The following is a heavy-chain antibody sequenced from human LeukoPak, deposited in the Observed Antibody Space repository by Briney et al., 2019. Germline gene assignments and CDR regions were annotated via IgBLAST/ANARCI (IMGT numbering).Heavy chain of an antibody. CDR1: GGTFSSYA. D-gene: IGHD4-17*01. CDR3: ASSPYHPYGDYGSSVSPNMDY. J-gene: IGHJ4*02. V-gene: IGHV1-69*06. CDR2: IIPIFGTA. Sequence: GASVKVSCKASGGTFSSYAISWVRQAPGQGLEWMGGIIPIFGTANYAQKVQGRVTITADKSTSTAYMELSSLRSEDTAVYYCASSPYHPYGDYGSSVSPNMDYWGQGTLVTVSS.